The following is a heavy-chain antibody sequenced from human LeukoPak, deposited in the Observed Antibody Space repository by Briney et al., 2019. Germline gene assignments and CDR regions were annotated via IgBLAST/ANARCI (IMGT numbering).Heavy chain of an antibody. V-gene: IGHV4-39*07. CDR3: ARVVSWNNGVGVADY. CDR1: GGSISSGDYY. Sequence: SETLSLTCTVSGGSISSGDYYWSWIRQPPGKGLEWIGEINHSGSTNYNPSLKSRVTISVDTSKNQLSLMLSSVTAADTAVYYCARVVSWNNGVGVADYWGQGTLVTVSS. CDR2: INHSGST. D-gene: IGHD1/OR15-1a*01. J-gene: IGHJ4*02.